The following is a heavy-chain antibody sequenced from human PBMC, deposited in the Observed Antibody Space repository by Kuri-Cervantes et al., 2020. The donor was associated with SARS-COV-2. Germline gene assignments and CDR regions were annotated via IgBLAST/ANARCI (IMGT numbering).Heavy chain of an antibody. V-gene: IGHV3-74*01. CDR1: GFTFSSYA. Sequence: GGSLRLSCAASGFTFSSYAMDWVRQAPGKGLVWVSRINTDGSSTYYADSVKGRFTVSRDNAKNTMYLQMNSLGAEDTAVYYCARVVYYMDVWGKGTMVTVSS. J-gene: IGHJ6*03. CDR2: INTDGSST. CDR3: ARVVYYMDV.